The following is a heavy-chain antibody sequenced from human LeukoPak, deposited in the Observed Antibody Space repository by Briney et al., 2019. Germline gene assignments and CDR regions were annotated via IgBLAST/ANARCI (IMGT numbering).Heavy chain of an antibody. CDR1: GFTFSSYE. Sequence: PGGSLRLSCAASGFTFSSYEMNWVRQAPGKGVEGVAYISSSGSNIYYADSVKGRFTISRDNAKNSVYLQMNSLRAEDTAVYYCAELGITMIGGLWGKGPTVTISS. D-gene: IGHD3-10*02. CDR2: ISSSGSNI. CDR3: AELGITMIGGL. J-gene: IGHJ6*04. V-gene: IGHV3-48*03.